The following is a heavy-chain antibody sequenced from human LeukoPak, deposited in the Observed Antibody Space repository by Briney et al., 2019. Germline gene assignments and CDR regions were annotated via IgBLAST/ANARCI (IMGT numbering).Heavy chain of an antibody. Sequence: GSLRLSCAASGFTFSSYDMSWVRPAPGKGLEWVSSITLSGGSTFYADSVKGRFTISRDNSKNTLYLQMNSLGAEDTAVYYCAKRGNPAVGHHYLDVWGEGTTVSVSS. CDR1: GFTFSSYD. CDR2: ITLSGGST. V-gene: IGHV3-23*01. D-gene: IGHD2-2*01. J-gene: IGHJ6*03. CDR3: AKRGNPAVGHHYLDV.